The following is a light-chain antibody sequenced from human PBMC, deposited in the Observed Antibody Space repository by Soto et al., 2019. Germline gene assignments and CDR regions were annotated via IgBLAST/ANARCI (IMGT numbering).Light chain of an antibody. J-gene: IGKJ5*01. V-gene: IGKV3-11*02. CDR3: QQRLHWPPVT. CDR2: DAS. CDR1: QSVATY. Sequence: DIVLTQSPATLSLSPGERATLSCRASQSVATYLSGYQQKPGQPPRLLIYDASNSATGIPARFSGSGCGRDFTLTISSLEPEDVAVYYCQQRLHWPPVTFGQGTRLEIK.